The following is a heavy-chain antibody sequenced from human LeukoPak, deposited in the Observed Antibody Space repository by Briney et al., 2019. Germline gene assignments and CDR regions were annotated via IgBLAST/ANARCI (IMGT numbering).Heavy chain of an antibody. CDR2: IYPGDSDT. CDR1: GYNFPIYW. J-gene: IGHJ4*02. Sequence: GESLQISCKGSGYNFPIYWIAWVRQLPGKGLEWLGIIYPGDSDTRYSPSFQGQVTFSADKSINTAYLQWSSLKASDTAIYYCARRAVGATFDYWGQGTLVTVSS. V-gene: IGHV5-51*01. CDR3: ARRAVGATFDY. D-gene: IGHD1-26*01.